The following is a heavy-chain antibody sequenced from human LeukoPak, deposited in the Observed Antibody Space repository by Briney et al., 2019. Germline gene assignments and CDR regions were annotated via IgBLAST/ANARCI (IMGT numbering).Heavy chain of an antibody. CDR1: GYTFTGYY. J-gene: IGHJ3*02. CDR3: ARGGYSYGPKNQDAFDI. CDR2: INPNSGGT. D-gene: IGHD5-18*01. V-gene: IGHV1-2*02. Sequence: ASVKVSCKASGYTFTGYYMHWVRQAPGQGLEWMGWINPNSGGTNYAQKFQGRVTMTRDTSISTAYMELRSLRSDDTAVYYCARGGYSYGPKNQDAFDIWGQGTMVTVSS.